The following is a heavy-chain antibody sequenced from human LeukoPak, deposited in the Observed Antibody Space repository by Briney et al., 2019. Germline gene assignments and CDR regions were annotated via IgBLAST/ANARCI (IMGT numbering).Heavy chain of an antibody. D-gene: IGHD6-13*01. J-gene: IGHJ4*02. Sequence: PSETLSLTCTVSGGSISSYYWSWIRQPPGKGLEWIGYIYYSGSTNYNPSLESRVTISVDTSKNQFSLKLSSVTAADTAVYYCARLYSITWYYFDYWGQGTLVTVSS. CDR2: IYYSGST. V-gene: IGHV4-59*12. CDR1: GGSISSYY. CDR3: ARLYSITWYYFDY.